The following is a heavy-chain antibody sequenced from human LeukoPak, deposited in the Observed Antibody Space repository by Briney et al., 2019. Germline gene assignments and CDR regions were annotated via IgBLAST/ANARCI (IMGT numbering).Heavy chain of an antibody. Sequence: GGSLRLSCAAPGVTFSSHEMIWVRQAPGKGLEWVSYISSSGSTMYYADSVKGRFTISRDNARNSLYLQMNSLRVEDTAVYYCARGEPIDSWGQGTLVTVSS. CDR2: ISSSGSTM. CDR3: ARGEPIDS. D-gene: IGHD1-14*01. CDR1: GVTFSSHE. V-gene: IGHV3-48*03. J-gene: IGHJ4*02.